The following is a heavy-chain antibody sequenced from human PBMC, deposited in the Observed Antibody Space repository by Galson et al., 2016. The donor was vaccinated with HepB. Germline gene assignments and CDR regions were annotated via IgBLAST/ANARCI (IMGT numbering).Heavy chain of an antibody. J-gene: IGHJ6*02. CDR3: ARGNVHGLGV. D-gene: IGHD6-6*01. CDR1: GYTFTGYD. Sequence: SVKVSCKASGYTFTGYDINWVRQASGRGLEWMGWMHPNSGNTGYAQKFQGRVTMTRNTAITTAYMELSSLRSEDTAVYYCARGNVHGLGVWGQGATVTVSS. V-gene: IGHV1-8*01. CDR2: MHPNSGNT.